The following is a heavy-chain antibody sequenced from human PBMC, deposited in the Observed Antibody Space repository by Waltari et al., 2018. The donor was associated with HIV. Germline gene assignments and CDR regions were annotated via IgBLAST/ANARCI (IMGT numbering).Heavy chain of an antibody. CDR2: TYPGDSDT. CDR1: GYSFTSYW. J-gene: IGHJ4*02. V-gene: IGHV5-51*03. Sequence: EVQLVQSGAEVKKPGESLKISCKASGYSFTSYWIGWVRQMPGKGLEWMGITYPGDSDTRYSPSFQGQVTISADKSISTAYLQWSSLKASDTAMYYCATSRSTYYDTGGYFDYWGQVTLVTVSS. CDR3: ATSRSTYYDTGGYFDY. D-gene: IGHD3-22*01.